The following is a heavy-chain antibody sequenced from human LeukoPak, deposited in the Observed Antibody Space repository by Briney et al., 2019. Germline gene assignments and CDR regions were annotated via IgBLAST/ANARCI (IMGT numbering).Heavy chain of an antibody. J-gene: IGHJ5*02. Sequence: SETLSRTCTVSGASVSSASYWTWIRQPPGKGVEWIAHIYNGVNTNYNPSLKSRVTISVDTSKNQFSLRLNSVTAADTAVYYCARSRAFNSGAFDPWGQGSLVTVSS. V-gene: IGHV4-61*01. CDR3: ARSRAFNSGAFDP. CDR1: GASVSSASY. CDR2: IYNGVNT. D-gene: IGHD1-26*01.